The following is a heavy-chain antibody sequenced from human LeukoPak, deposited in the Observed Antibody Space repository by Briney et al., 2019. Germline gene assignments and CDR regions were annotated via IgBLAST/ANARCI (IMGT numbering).Heavy chain of an antibody. J-gene: IGHJ4*02. CDR1: GFTFSSYG. D-gene: IGHD6-19*01. CDR3: ARGSSDWYGVDY. CDR2: IRYDGSNK. V-gene: IGHV3-30*02. Sequence: GGSLRLSCAASGFTFSSYGMHWVRQAPGKGLEWVAFIRYDGSNKYYADSVKGRFTISRDNAQNSLYLQMNSLRAEDTAIYYCARGSSDWYGVDYWGQGTLVTVSS.